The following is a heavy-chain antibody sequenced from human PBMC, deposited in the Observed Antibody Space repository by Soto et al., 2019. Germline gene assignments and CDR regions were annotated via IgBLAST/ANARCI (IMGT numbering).Heavy chain of an antibody. V-gene: IGHV4-39*01. D-gene: IGHD2-21*01. CDR3: GRVVEGATRHTDPDS. J-gene: IGHJ5*01. Sequence: SETLSLTCPVSGVSIHNSHSFWAWIRQPPGKVLEFIGSVYHNGAAHYNSSLKSRVTISVDTAHNQVSLRMRSLTAADTAVYYCGRVVEGATRHTDPDSWGQGILVTVSS. CDR2: VYHNGAA. CDR1: GVSIHNSHSF.